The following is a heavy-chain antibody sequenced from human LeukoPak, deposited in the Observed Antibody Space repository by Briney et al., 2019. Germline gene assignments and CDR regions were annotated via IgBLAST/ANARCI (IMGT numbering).Heavy chain of an antibody. V-gene: IGHV3-43*02. CDR3: AKARTPRPLLWFGELFPGDYYYGMDV. J-gene: IGHJ6*02. D-gene: IGHD3-10*01. CDR1: GFTFDDYA. Sequence: GGSLRLSCAASGFTFDDYAMHWVRQAPGKVLEWVSLISGDGGSTYYADSVKGRFTISRDNSKNSLYLQMNSLRTEDTALYYCAKARTPRPLLWFGELFPGDYYYGMDVWGQGTTVTVSS. CDR2: ISGDGGST.